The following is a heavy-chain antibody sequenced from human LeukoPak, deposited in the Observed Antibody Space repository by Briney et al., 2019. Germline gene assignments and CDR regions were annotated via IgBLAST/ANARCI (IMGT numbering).Heavy chain of an antibody. CDR3: ASSVLTILGVISDY. J-gene: IGHJ4*02. CDR1: GFTFSASA. Sequence: GGSLRLSCAAFGFTFSASAMYWVRQASGKGLERVGRIRNKANSYATTYAASVNGRFTISRDDSKNTAYLQMNSLKIEDTAVYYCASSVLTILGVISDYWGQGTLVTVSS. V-gene: IGHV3-73*01. CDR2: IRNKANSYAT. D-gene: IGHD3-3*01.